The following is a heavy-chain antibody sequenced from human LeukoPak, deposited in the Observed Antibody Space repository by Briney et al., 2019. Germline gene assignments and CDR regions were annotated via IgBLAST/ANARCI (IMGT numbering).Heavy chain of an antibody. CDR2: IKQDGSEK. D-gene: IGHD3-10*01. CDR3: ARDGNYYGSGSDVKYYFDY. Sequence: PGGSLRLSCAASGFTFSSYWMSWARQAPGKGLEWVANIKQDGSEKYYVDSVKGRFTISRDNAKNSLYLQMNSLRAEDTAVYYCARDGNYYGSGSDVKYYFDYWGQGTLVTVSS. CDR1: GFTFSSYW. J-gene: IGHJ4*02. V-gene: IGHV3-7*01.